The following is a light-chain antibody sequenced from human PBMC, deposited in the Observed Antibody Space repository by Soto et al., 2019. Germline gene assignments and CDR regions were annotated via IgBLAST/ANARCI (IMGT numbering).Light chain of an antibody. V-gene: IGKV3-20*01. Sequence: EIVLTQSPGTLSLSPGDRATLSCRASQSVNFDYFAWYQQKPGQAPRLLIFGASSRATGIPDRFSGSGSGTDFTLTISRLEPEDFAAYYCQQYGSVPRTFGQGTKVDIK. CDR3: QQYGSVPRT. CDR2: GAS. CDR1: QSVNFDY. J-gene: IGKJ1*01.